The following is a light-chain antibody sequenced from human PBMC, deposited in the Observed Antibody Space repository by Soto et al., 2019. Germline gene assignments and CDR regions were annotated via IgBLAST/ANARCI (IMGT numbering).Light chain of an antibody. CDR2: AAT. CDR1: QSISFY. Sequence: DIQMSQSPSSLSASVGDRVTITCRASQSISFYLNWYQQKPGQAPKLLIYAATRLQSGVPSRFSGSGSGTAFALSIRSLQPEDFATYYCQQSYSIHQTFGQGAKVEI. V-gene: IGKV1-39*01. CDR3: QQSYSIHQT. J-gene: IGKJ1*01.